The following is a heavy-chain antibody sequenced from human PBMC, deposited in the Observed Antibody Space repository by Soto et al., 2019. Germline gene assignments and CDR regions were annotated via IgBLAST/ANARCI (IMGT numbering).Heavy chain of an antibody. CDR3: VRDHEYYYGSGTYDYYGMDV. CDR2: ISSSGVNI. D-gene: IGHD3-10*01. CDR1: GFTFSRYS. J-gene: IGHJ6*02. V-gene: IGHV3-48*02. Sequence: EVQLEESGGGLVQPGGSLGLSCAASGFTFSRYSMNWVRQAPGKGLEWVSYISSSGVNIYYADFVKGRFTISRDNAKKSVSLEMNSLRDEDTAVYFCVRDHEYYYGSGTYDYYGMDVWGQGTTVTVSS.